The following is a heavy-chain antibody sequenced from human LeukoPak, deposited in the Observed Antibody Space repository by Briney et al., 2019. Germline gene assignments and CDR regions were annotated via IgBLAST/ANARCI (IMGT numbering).Heavy chain of an antibody. J-gene: IGHJ4*02. Sequence: EPSETLSLTCTVSGGSISSDYWSWIRQPPGKGLEWIGYIYYSGSINYNPSLKSRVTISVDTSKNQFSLKLSSVTAADTAVYYCASKGSGQSRGYFDYWGQGTLVTVSS. D-gene: IGHD3-10*01. CDR3: ASKGSGQSRGYFDY. CDR1: GGSISSDY. V-gene: IGHV4-59*01. CDR2: IYYSGSI.